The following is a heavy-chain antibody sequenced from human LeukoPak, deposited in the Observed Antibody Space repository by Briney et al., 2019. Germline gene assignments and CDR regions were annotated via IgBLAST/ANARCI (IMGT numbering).Heavy chain of an antibody. J-gene: IGHJ4*02. CDR3: ARRTYTNNYYFDY. V-gene: IGHV4-39*01. D-gene: IGHD1-1*01. Sequence: SETLSLTCTVSGCFISGSSYYWGWIRQSPGKGLEWIGNIYYSGTTHFNPSLHSRVTISVDTSKNQFSLKLTSVTAADTALYFCARRTYTNNYYFDYWGQGTLVTVSS. CDR2: IYYSGTT. CDR1: GCFISGSSYY.